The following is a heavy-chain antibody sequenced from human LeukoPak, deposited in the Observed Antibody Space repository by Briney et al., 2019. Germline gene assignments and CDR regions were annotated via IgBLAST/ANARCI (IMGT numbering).Heavy chain of an antibody. Sequence: PGGSLRLSCAASGFTFSSYAMHWVRQAPGKGLEWVAVISYDGSNKYYADSVKGRFTISRDNAKNSLYLQMNSLRAEDTALYYCAVQYDSSGYPIDYWGQGTLVTVSS. J-gene: IGHJ4*02. CDR1: GFTFSSYA. D-gene: IGHD3-22*01. CDR3: AVQYDSSGYPIDY. CDR2: ISYDGSNK. V-gene: IGHV3-30-3*01.